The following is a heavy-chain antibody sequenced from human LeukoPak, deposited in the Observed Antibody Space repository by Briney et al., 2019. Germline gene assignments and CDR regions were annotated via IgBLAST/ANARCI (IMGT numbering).Heavy chain of an antibody. J-gene: IGHJ4*02. CDR1: GFTFSSYD. CDR3: AKEPLRIAVAGIDY. D-gene: IGHD6-19*01. V-gene: IGHV3-13*01. Sequence: GGSLRLSCAASGFTFSSYDMHWVRQATGKGLEWVSAIGTAGDTYYPGSVKGRFIISRDNSKNTLYLQMNSLRAEDTAVYYCAKEPLRIAVAGIDYWGQGTLVTVSS. CDR2: IGTAGDT.